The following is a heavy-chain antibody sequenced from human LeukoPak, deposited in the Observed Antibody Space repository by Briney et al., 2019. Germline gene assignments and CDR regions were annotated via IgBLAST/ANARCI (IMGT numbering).Heavy chain of an antibody. V-gene: IGHV4-34*01. CDR1: GGSFSGYY. D-gene: IGHD5-18*01. J-gene: IGHJ5*02. CDR3: ARRRYSYGPQAKYNWFDP. Sequence: SETLSLTCAVYGGSFSGYYWSWIRQPPGKGLEWIGEINRSGSTNYNPSLKSRVTISVDTSKNQFSLKLSSVTAADTAVYYCARRRYSYGPQAKYNWFDPWGQGTLVTVSS. CDR2: INRSGST.